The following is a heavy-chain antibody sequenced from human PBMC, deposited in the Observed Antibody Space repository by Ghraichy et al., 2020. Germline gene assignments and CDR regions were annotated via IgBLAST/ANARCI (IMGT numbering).Heavy chain of an antibody. D-gene: IGHD2-15*01. Sequence: GSLRLSCAVYGGSLSNYYWNWVRQRPGKGLEWIGEIHHSGSTNYNPSLKSRVTISLDTSKKQFSLKLNSVTAADTAVYYCARGGDVVVLSARYFYMDVWGKGTTVTVSS. CDR2: IHHSGST. CDR1: GGSLSNYY. CDR3: ARGGDVVVLSARYFYMDV. J-gene: IGHJ6*03. V-gene: IGHV4-34*01.